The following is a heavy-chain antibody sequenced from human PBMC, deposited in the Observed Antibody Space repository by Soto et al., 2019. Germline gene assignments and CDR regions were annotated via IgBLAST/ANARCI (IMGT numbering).Heavy chain of an antibody. D-gene: IGHD3-3*01. CDR2: ISVDGSVT. CDR1: GFTFSTYA. V-gene: IGHV3-23*01. CDR3: VQLIWSTQYPGYE. J-gene: IGHJ1*01. Sequence: GGSLRLSCAASGFTFSTYAMTWVRQAPGKGLEWVSVISVDGSVTFYADSVKGRFTISRDNSKNTLYLQINSLRAEDTAVYYCVQLIWSTQYPGYEWGQGDPVTVSS.